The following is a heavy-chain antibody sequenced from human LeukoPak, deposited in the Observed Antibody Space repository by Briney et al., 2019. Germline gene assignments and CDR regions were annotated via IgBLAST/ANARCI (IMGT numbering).Heavy chain of an antibody. CDR1: GASISSSHYY. D-gene: IGHD3-9*01. Sequence: KPSETLSLTCTVSGASISSSHYYWAWIRQPPGRGLEWIGSIHYSGGTYYNPSLESRVTISVDTSKKQFSLKLSSVTAADTAVYYCARGVVLTGYPLDFWGRGTLVTVSS. CDR2: IHYSGGT. CDR3: ARGVVLTGYPLDF. J-gene: IGHJ4*02. V-gene: IGHV4-39*07.